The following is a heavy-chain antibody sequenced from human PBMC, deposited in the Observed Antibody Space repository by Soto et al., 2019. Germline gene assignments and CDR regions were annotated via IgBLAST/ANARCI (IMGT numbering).Heavy chain of an antibody. J-gene: IGHJ3*02. CDR3: ARAGFWGYDAFDI. Sequence: QVQLVESGGGVVQLGRSLRLSCVASGFTFSSHGMHWVRQAPGKGLEWVAFIWYDGSNKYYADSVKGRFTISRDNSKNTLYLQMNSLRAEDTAVYYCARAGFWGYDAFDIWGQGTMVIASS. CDR2: IWYDGSNK. CDR1: GFTFSSHG. D-gene: IGHD3-10*01. V-gene: IGHV3-33*01.